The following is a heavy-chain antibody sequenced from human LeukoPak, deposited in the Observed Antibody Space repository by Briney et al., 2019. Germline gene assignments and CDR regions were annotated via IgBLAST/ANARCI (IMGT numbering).Heavy chain of an antibody. V-gene: IGHV3-53*01. J-gene: IGHJ4*02. Sequence: GGSLRLSCAASGFTVSSSYMSWVRQAPGKGLEWVSVIYSGGSTYYADSVKGRFTTSRDNSKNSLYLQMNSLRAEDTAVYYCAKERITGTTGLFDYWGQGTLVTVSS. D-gene: IGHD1-7*01. CDR1: GFTVSSSY. CDR2: IYSGGST. CDR3: AKERITGTTGLFDY.